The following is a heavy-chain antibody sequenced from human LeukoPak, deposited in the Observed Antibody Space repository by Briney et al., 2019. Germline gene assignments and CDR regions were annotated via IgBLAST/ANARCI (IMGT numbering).Heavy chain of an antibody. CDR1: GGTFSSYA. Sequence: GASVKVSCKASGGTFSSYAISWGRLAPGQGLEWMGGIIPIFGTANYAQKFQGRVTITADESTSTAYMELSSLRSEDTAVYYCARSRNRYCSSTSCYVGVDYWGQGTLVTVSS. D-gene: IGHD2-2*01. J-gene: IGHJ4*02. V-gene: IGHV1-69*13. CDR3: ARSRNRYCSSTSCYVGVDY. CDR2: IIPIFGTA.